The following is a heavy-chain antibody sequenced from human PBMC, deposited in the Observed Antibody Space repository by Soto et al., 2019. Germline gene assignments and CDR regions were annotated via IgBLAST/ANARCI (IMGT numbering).Heavy chain of an antibody. CDR2: IYPGDSDT. J-gene: IGHJ3*02. CDR1: GYTFTSYW. CDR3: ARDKNYDSRGYDSGGFDI. Sequence: GESLKISCKGSGYTFTSYWIGWVRQMPGKGLEWMGIIYPGDSDTRNSPSFHGQVTMSVDKSISTAYLQWSSLKASDTAMYYCARDKNYDSRGYDSGGFDIWGQGTMVTVSS. V-gene: IGHV5-51*01. D-gene: IGHD3-22*01.